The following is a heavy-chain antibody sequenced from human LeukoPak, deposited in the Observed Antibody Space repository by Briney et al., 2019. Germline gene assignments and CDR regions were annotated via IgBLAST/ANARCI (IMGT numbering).Heavy chain of an antibody. CDR1: GFTFSSYA. CDR2: ISGSGGST. J-gene: IGHJ4*02. CDR3: AKESLYYDSSAGTYYFDY. V-gene: IGHV3-23*01. Sequence: GGSLRLSRAASGFTFSSYAMSWVRRAPGKGLEWVSAISGSGGSTYYADSVKGRFTISRDNSKNTLYLQMNSLRAEDTAVYYCAKESLYYDSSAGTYYFDYWGQGTLVTVSS. D-gene: IGHD3-22*01.